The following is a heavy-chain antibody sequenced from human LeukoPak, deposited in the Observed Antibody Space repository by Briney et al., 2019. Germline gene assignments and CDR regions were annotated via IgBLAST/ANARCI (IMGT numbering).Heavy chain of an antibody. CDR2: IRHDGSNK. D-gene: IGHD6-19*01. CDR1: GFPVTRYC. CDR3: AKDRGSGPVDY. J-gene: IGHJ4*02. V-gene: IGHV3-30*02. Sequence: GGSLGLSFAAAGFPVTRYCMHWGPQGSGQGPEWVAFIRHDGSNKYYTDSVKGRFTISRDNSKNTLYLQMNSLRAEDTAVYYCAKDRGSGPVDYWGQGTLVTVSS.